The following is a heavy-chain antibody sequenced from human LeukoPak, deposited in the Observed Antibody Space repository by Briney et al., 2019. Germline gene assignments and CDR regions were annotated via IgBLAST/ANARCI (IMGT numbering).Heavy chain of an antibody. Sequence: SQTLSLTCTVSGGSISSGDYYWSWIRQPPGKGLEWIGYIYYSGSTYYNPSLKSRVTISVGTSKNQFSLKLSSVTAADTAVYYCAREVPAAPGFFDYWGQGTLVTVSS. CDR1: GGSISSGDYY. D-gene: IGHD2-2*01. V-gene: IGHV4-30-4*01. CDR2: IYYSGST. J-gene: IGHJ4*02. CDR3: AREVPAAPGFFDY.